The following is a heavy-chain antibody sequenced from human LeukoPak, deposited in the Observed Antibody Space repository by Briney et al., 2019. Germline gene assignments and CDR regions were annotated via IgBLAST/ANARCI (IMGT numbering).Heavy chain of an antibody. CDR2: ISGSGGST. D-gene: IGHD3-22*01. Sequence: GGSLRLSCTASGFTFGDYAMSWVRQAPGKGLEWVSAISGSGGSTYYADSVKGRFTISRDNSRNTLYLQMNSLRAEDTAVYYCAKGGSFYYDTSGYLYWGQGTLVTVSS. CDR1: GFTFGDYA. CDR3: AKGGSFYYDTSGYLY. V-gene: IGHV3-23*01. J-gene: IGHJ4*02.